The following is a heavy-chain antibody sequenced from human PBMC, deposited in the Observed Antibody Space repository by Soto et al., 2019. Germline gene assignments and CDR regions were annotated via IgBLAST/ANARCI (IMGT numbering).Heavy chain of an antibody. CDR3: ARAPTVTRPFDY. J-gene: IGHJ4*02. CDR1: GGSISSYY. V-gene: IGHV4-59*08. CDR2: IYYSGST. D-gene: IGHD4-17*01. Sequence: SETLSLTCTVSGGSISSYYWSWIRQPPGKGLEWIGYIYYSGSTNYNPSLKSRVTISVDTSKNQFSLKLSSVTAADTAVYYCARAPTVTRPFDYWGQGTLVTVSS.